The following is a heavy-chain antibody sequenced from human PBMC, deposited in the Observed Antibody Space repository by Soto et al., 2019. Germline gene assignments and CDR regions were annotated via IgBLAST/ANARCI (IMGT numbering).Heavy chain of an antibody. V-gene: IGHV5-10-1*01. CDR2: IDPSDSYT. J-gene: IGHJ6*02. D-gene: IGHD6-19*01. CDR3: ARQHTAGYSSGRMDV. Sequence: GESLKISCKGSGYSFTSYWISWVRQMPGKGLEWMGRIDPSDSYTNYSPSFQGHVTISADKSISTAYLQWSSLKASDTAMYYCARQHTAGYSSGRMDVWGQGTTVTVSS. CDR1: GYSFTSYW.